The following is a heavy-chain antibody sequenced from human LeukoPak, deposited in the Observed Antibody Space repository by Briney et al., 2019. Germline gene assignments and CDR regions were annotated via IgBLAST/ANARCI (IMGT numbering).Heavy chain of an antibody. D-gene: IGHD4-23*01. CDR3: ARVAVDHGGNVYYFDY. J-gene: IGHJ4*02. Sequence: GGSLRLSCAASGFTFDDYGMSWVRQAPGKGLKWVSGINWNGGSTGYADSVKGRFTISRDNAKNSLYMQMNSLRAEDTALYYCARVAVDHGGNVYYFDYWGQGTLVTVSS. CDR1: GFTFDDYG. V-gene: IGHV3-20*04. CDR2: INWNGGST.